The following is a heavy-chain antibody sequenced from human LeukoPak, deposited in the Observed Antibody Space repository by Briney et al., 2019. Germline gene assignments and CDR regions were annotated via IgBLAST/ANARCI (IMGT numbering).Heavy chain of an antibody. CDR2: IHYSGST. CDR1: GGSISSSSYY. J-gene: IGHJ6*03. D-gene: IGHD5-18*01. CDR3: ARSGYSYAQTYYYYYMDV. V-gene: IGHV4-61*05. Sequence: PSETLSLTCTVSGGSISSSSYYWGWIRQPPGKGLEWIGYIHYSGSTNYNPSLKSRVTISVDTSKNQFSLKLSSVTAADTAVYYCARSGYSYAQTYYYYYMDVWGKGTTVTVSS.